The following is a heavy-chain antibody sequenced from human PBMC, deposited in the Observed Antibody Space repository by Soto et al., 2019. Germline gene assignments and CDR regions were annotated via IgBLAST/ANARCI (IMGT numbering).Heavy chain of an antibody. J-gene: IGHJ5*02. D-gene: IGHD6-6*01. Sequence: QVQLVQSGAEVRKPGSSVKVSCKLSGGTFINYVISWLRQAPGQGLEWMGGLIPIFGAANLAQKFQGRVTITADESTSTVNMELSSLTSEDTAVYYCARGRSSPNFDPWGQGTLVTVSS. V-gene: IGHV1-69*01. CDR2: LIPIFGAA. CDR3: ARGRSSPNFDP. CDR1: GGTFINYV.